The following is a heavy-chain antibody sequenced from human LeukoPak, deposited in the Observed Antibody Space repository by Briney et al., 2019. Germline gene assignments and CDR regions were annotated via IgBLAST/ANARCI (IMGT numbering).Heavy chain of an antibody. Sequence: GGSLRLSCAASGFTFSSYGMHWVRQAPGKGLEWVAVIWYDGSNKYYADSVKGRFTISRDNSKNTLYLQMNSLRAEDTAVYYCARDRTSYYDFWSGSLPRYYFDYWGQGTLVTVSS. D-gene: IGHD3-3*01. V-gene: IGHV3-33*01. CDR2: IWYDGSNK. CDR3: ARDRTSYYDFWSGSLPRYYFDY. CDR1: GFTFSSYG. J-gene: IGHJ4*02.